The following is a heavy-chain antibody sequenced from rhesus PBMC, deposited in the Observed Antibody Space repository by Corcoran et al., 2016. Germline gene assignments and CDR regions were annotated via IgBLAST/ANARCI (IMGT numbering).Heavy chain of an antibody. D-gene: IGHD1-7*02. J-gene: IGHJ4*01. CDR3: ARDGGITGTSSFDY. V-gene: IGHV4-99*02. Sequence: QVQLQESGPGLVKPSETLSLTCAVPGYSLSSGYYWGWIRPPPGKGLEYIGYISGSSGSTYYNPSLKSRVTISKDTSKNQFSLKLSSVTAADTAVYYCARDGGITGTSSFDYWGQGVLVTVSS. CDR1: GYSLSSGYY. CDR2: ISGSSGST.